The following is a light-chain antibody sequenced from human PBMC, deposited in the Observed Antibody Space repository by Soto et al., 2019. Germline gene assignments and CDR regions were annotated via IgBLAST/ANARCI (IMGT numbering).Light chain of an antibody. J-gene: IGKJ1*01. CDR2: DAS. Sequence: DIQMTQSPSTLSASVGDRVTITCRASQSIGRFLAWYQHQPGKAPKLLIYDASTLESGVPSRFSGTGSGTEFTFSITSLQPEDFGTYYCQQCYMGWTFGQGTKL. CDR3: QQCYMGWT. V-gene: IGKV1-5*01. CDR1: QSIGRF.